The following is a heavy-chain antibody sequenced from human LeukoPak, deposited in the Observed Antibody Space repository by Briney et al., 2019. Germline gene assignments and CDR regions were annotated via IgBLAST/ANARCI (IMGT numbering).Heavy chain of an antibody. V-gene: IGHV4-39*07. CDR3: ARVRYYYDSSGAHYYYGMDV. CDR1: GGSISSSSYY. D-gene: IGHD3-22*01. CDR2: IYYSGST. Sequence: NPSETLSLTCTVSGGSISSSSYYWGWIRQPPGKGLEWIGSIYYSGSTYYNPSLKSRVTISVDTSKNQFSLKLSSVTAADTAVYYCARVRYYYDSSGAHYYYGMDVWGQGTTVTVSS. J-gene: IGHJ6*02.